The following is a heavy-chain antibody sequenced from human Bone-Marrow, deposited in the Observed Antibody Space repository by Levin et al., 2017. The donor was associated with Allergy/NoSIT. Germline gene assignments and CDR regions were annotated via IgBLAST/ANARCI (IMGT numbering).Heavy chain of an antibody. CDR3: ARAVGATSLLR. J-gene: IGHJ4*02. CDR1: GFTVSSNY. CDR2: IYSGGST. V-gene: IGHV3-53*01. Sequence: GGSLRLSCAASGFTVSSNYMSWVRQAPGKGLEWVSVIYSGGSTYYADSVKGRFTISRDNSKNTLYLQMNSLRAEDTAVYYCARAVGATSLLRWGQGTLVTVSS. D-gene: IGHD1-26*01.